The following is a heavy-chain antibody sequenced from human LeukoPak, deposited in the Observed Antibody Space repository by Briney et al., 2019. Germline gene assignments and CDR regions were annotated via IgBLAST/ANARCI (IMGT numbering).Heavy chain of an antibody. CDR2: ISAYNGNT. Sequence: ASXXVSCKASGYTFTSYGISWVRQAPGQGLEWMGWISAYNGNTNYAQKLQGRVTMTTDTSTSTAYMELRSLRSDDTAVYYCARSDDFWSGSDAFDIWGQGTMVTVSS. D-gene: IGHD3-3*01. J-gene: IGHJ3*02. CDR3: ARSDDFWSGSDAFDI. CDR1: GYTFTSYG. V-gene: IGHV1-18*01.